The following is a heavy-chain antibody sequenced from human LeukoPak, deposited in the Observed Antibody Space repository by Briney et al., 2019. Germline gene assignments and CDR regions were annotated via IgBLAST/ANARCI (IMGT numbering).Heavy chain of an antibody. V-gene: IGHV1-69*13. J-gene: IGHJ4*02. CDR2: IIPIFGKA. Sequence: SVKVSCKASGGTFSSYAISWVRQAPGQGLEWMGGIIPIFGKANYAQKFQGRVTITAVESMGTAYMELSSLRSEDTAVYYCARGWLAESTVVTPYNYWGQGTLVTVSS. CDR3: ARGWLAESTVVTPYNY. D-gene: IGHD4-23*01. CDR1: GGTFSSYA.